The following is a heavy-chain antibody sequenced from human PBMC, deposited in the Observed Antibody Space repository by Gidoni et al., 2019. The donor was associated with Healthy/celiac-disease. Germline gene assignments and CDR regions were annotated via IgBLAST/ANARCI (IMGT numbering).Heavy chain of an antibody. CDR2: IYTSGST. V-gene: IGHV4-61*02. CDR3: ARDLAAAGSGFDP. D-gene: IGHD6-13*01. CDR1: VGSISSGSYY. Sequence: QVQLQESCPGLAKPSQTLSLTCTVSVGSISSGSYYWSWIRQPAGKGLEWIGRIYTSGSTNYNPTLKSRVTISVDTSKNQFSLKLSSVTAADTAVYYCARDLAAAGSGFDPWGQGTLVTVSS. J-gene: IGHJ5*02.